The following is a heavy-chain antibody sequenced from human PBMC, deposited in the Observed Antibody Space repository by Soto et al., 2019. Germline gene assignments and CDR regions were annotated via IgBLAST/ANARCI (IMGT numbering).Heavy chain of an antibody. J-gene: IGHJ4*02. CDR3: ALGPGGYVIGWDQAYTNS. D-gene: IGHD2-21*01. CDR1: GFSFSTSQVG. CDR2: IYWDDDK. V-gene: IGHV2-5*02. Sequence: QITLNESGPTLVKPTQTLTLTCTFSGFSFSTSQVGVGWIRQPPGKAQEWLALIYWDDDKRYSPSLRSRLTNAKDTSKNQAALSRANMDGGDIATYCCALGPGGYVIGWDQAYTNSWGGGAMVTDSS.